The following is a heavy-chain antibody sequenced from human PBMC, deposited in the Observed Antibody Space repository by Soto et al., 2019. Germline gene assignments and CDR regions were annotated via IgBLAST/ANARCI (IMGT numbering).Heavy chain of an antibody. CDR3: AKGRSYYYYYGADV. CDR2: IWYDGSNK. V-gene: IGHV3-33*06. J-gene: IGHJ6*02. CDR1: EFTFSSYC. Sequence: GVSLRLSFAASEFTFSSYCMHWVRQAPGKGLEWVAVIWYDGSNKYYADSVKGRFTISRDNSKSTLYLQMNSLRAEDTALYYCAKGRSYYYYYGADVWGQGTTVTVSS.